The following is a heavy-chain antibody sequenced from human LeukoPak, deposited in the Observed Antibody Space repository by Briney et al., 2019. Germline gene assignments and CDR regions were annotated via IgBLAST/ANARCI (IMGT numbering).Heavy chain of an antibody. CDR3: ARDGIMVRGGHPLFYYMDV. J-gene: IGHJ6*03. D-gene: IGHD3-10*01. Sequence: PGGSLRLSCAASGFTFSSYWMHWVRQAPGKGLVWVSRINSDGSSTSYADSVKGRFTISRDNAKNTLYLQMNSLRAEDTAVYYCARDGIMVRGGHPLFYYMDVWGKGTTVTISS. CDR1: GFTFSSYW. V-gene: IGHV3-74*01. CDR2: INSDGSST.